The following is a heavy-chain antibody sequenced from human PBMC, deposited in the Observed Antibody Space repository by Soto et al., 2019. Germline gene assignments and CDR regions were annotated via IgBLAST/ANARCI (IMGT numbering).Heavy chain of an antibody. V-gene: IGHV1-3*01. J-gene: IGHJ5*02. D-gene: IGHD3-3*01. Sequence: GASVKVSCEASGHTFTRYTMNWVRQAPGQRLEWMGWINPDNGNTKSSQKFQDRVIITRDTSASTAYMDLSSLRSEGTAVYYGARGIATGQIYPSGQGLLFSVSS. CDR3: ARGIATGQIYP. CDR1: GHTFTRYT. CDR2: INPDNGNT.